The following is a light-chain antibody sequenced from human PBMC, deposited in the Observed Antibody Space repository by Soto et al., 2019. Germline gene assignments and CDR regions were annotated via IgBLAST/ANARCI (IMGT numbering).Light chain of an antibody. CDR3: QQYKSYPWT. J-gene: IGKJ1*01. CDR1: QDINHY. CDR2: TAS. V-gene: IGKV1-16*02. Sequence: DIQMTQSPSSLSASVGDRVTITCRASQDINHYLAWFQQKPGRAPKSLLYTASSLQSGVSSKFSGSGYGTEFTLTISSLQPEDFATYYCQQYKSYPWTFGQGTKVEI.